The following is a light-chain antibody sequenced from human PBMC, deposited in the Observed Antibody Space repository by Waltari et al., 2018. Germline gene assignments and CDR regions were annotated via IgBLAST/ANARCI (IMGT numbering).Light chain of an antibody. V-gene: IGLV1-36*01. CDR2: YDD. J-gene: IGLJ2*01. CDR1: SSNIGDSA. Sequence: QSALTQPPSVSGAPRQRVTISCSGRSSNIGDSAVNWYQQFPGKSPKLVIYYDDLLPSGVSDRFSGSKSGSSASLAISGLQSEDEALYFCAAWDVSLSALIFGGGTKLTVL. CDR3: AAWDVSLSALI.